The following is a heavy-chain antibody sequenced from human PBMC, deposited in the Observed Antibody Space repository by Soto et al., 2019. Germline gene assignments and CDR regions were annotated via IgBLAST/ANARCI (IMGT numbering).Heavy chain of an antibody. CDR1: VGSISSAY. Sequence: SETLSLTCTVSVGSISSAYWSWIRQPPGEGLEWIGYVYYSGSTKYNPSLKSRVTISVDTSKKQFSLNLSSVTAADTAVYYCARVGSTRPFFDYWGQGTLVTVSS. J-gene: IGHJ4*02. CDR2: VYYSGST. CDR3: ARVGSTRPFFDY. D-gene: IGHD2-2*01. V-gene: IGHV4-59*01.